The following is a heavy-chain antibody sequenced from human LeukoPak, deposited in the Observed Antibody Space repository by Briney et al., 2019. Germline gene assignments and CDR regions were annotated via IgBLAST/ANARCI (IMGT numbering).Heavy chain of an antibody. D-gene: IGHD1-1*01. CDR2: IHPEGNEK. CDR3: ARGDDFSGDH. V-gene: IGHV3-7*04. J-gene: IGHJ4*02. Sequence: GGSLRLSXAVSGFTFSNFWMSWVRQAPGRGLEWVANIHPEGNEKYHVESVKGRFTISRDNTKNLLFLQMNGLRVEDTAVYYCARGDDFSGDHWGQGSLVTVSS. CDR1: GFTFSNFW.